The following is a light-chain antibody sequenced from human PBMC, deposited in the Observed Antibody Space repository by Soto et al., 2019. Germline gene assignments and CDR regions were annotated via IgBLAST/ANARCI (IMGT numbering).Light chain of an antibody. CDR1: QSATSSY. CDR3: QQYGSSRNT. CDR2: SAS. J-gene: IGKJ2*01. Sequence: ENVLTQSPGTLSLSPGERATLSCRASQSATSSYLAWYQQKPGQAPRLLIYSASSRATGVPDRFSGSGSATDFTLTISRVEPEDFAVYYCQQYGSSRNTFGQGTKWIS. V-gene: IGKV3-20*01.